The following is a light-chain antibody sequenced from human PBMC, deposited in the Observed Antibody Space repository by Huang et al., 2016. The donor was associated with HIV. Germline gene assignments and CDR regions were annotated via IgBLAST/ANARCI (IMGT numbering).Light chain of an antibody. V-gene: IGKV3-11*01. CDR1: QSVSSY. CDR2: DAS. Sequence: EIVLTQSPATLYLSPGERATLSCRASQSVSSYLAWYQQKPGQAPRLLIYDASNRATGIPARFSGSGSGTDFTLTISSLEPEDFAVYYCQHRSNWPPWTFGQGTEVEVK. CDR3: QHRSNWPPWT. J-gene: IGKJ1*01.